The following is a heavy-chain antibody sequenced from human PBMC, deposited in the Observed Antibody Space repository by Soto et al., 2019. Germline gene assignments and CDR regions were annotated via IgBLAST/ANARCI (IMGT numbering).Heavy chain of an antibody. J-gene: IGHJ6*02. Sequence: SETLSLTCAVYGGSFSGYYWSWIRQPPGKGLEWIGEINHSGSTNYNPSLKSRVTISVDTSKNQFSLKLSSVTAADTAVYYCVIREVRWDYYYYGLDVWGQGTTVTVSS. CDR2: INHSGST. CDR1: GGSFSGYY. CDR3: VIREVRWDYYYYGLDV. D-gene: IGHD1-26*01. V-gene: IGHV4-34*01.